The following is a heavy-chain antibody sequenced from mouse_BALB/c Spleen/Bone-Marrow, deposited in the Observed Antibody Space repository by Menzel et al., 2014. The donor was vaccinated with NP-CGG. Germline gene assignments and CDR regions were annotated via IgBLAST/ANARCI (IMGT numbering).Heavy chain of an antibody. Sequence: DVMLVESGGGLVHPGGSLKLSCAASDFDFSSYWMGWVRQAPGKGLEWIGEINPDSSTINYTPSLKDKFIISRDNAKNTLYLQMSKVRSEDTALYYCSRLGYYGGFAYWGQGTLVTVSA. CDR3: SRLGYYGGFAY. J-gene: IGHJ3*01. CDR1: DFDFSSYW. CDR2: INPDSSTI. D-gene: IGHD2-3*01. V-gene: IGHV4-1*02.